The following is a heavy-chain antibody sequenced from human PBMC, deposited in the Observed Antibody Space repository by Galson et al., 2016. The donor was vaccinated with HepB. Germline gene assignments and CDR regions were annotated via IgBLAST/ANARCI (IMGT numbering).Heavy chain of an antibody. CDR2: IDWDDDK. CDR1: GFSLPTSGVC. J-gene: IGHJ4*02. D-gene: IGHD6-19*01. Sequence: PALVKPPQTLTLTCTFSGFSLPTSGVCVSWIRPPPGKALEWLALIDWDDDKYYSTSLKTRLTISKDTSKNQVVLTMTNMDAVDTGTNYCAHRQGQWLDFQYWGQGTLVTVSS. V-gene: IGHV2-70*12. CDR3: AHRQGQWLDFQY.